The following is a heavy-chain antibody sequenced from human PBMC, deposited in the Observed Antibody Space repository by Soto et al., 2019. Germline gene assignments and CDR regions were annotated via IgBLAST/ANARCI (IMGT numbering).Heavy chain of an antibody. CDR2: ISASGGST. CDR1: GFTFTNYA. D-gene: IGHD6-6*01. J-gene: IGHJ4*02. V-gene: IGHV3-23*01. CDR3: AKDRGSLYTSSSPLDF. Sequence: GGSLRLSCAASGFTFTNYAMTWVRQAPGKGLEWVSGISASGGSTYYADSVKGRFTISRDNSKNTLFLQMNSLRAENTALYYCAKDRGSLYTSSSPLDFWGQGTLVTVSS.